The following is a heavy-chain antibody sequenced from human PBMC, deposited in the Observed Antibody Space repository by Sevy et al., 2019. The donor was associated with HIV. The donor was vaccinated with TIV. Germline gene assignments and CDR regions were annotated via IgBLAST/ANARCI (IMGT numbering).Heavy chain of an antibody. CDR2: ISYDGSDT. CDR1: GFAFSNYYA. D-gene: IGHD4-17*01. V-gene: IGHV3-30-3*01. J-gene: IGHJ6*02. CDR3: ARPRANYVDHYFFYAMDV. Sequence: GGSLRLSCAASGFAFSNYYAMHWVRQAPGNGLEWVALISYDGSDTYYADSVKGRFTVSRDNFKNTLFLQMNSLTTEDTAVYYCARPRANYVDHYFFYAMDVWGQGTTVTVSS.